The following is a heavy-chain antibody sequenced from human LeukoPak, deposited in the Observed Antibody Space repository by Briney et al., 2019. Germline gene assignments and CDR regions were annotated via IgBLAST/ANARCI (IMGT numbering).Heavy chain of an antibody. V-gene: IGHV3-23*01. Sequence: TGGSLRLSCAASGFTLSSYSMNWVRQAPGKGLEWVSSISGGGETTYYADSAKGRFTISRDNSQNTLYLQMNSLRAEDTAVYYCARDYADYVGYFFFDYWGQGTLVTVSS. D-gene: IGHD4-17*01. CDR3: ARDYADYVGYFFFDY. CDR1: GFTLSSYS. CDR2: ISGGGETT. J-gene: IGHJ4*02.